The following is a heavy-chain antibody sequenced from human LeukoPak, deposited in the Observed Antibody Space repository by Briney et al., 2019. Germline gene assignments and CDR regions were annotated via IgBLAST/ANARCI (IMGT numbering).Heavy chain of an antibody. CDR1: GYTLTGYY. CDR2: INPSSGDT. V-gene: IGHV1-2*02. CDR3: AKNPYEYYFDY. Sequence: ASVKVSCKASGYTLTGYYMHWVRLAPGQGLEWMGWINPSSGDTNYAQKFQGRVTMTSDTSISTAYMELSRLRSDGTAVYYCAKNPYEYYFDYWGQGTLVTVSS. J-gene: IGHJ4*02. D-gene: IGHD5-12*01.